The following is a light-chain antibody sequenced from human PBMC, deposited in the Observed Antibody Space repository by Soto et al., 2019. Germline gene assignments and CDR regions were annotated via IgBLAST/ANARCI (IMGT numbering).Light chain of an antibody. CDR3: SSYTSNGTLV. V-gene: IGLV2-14*01. J-gene: IGLJ1*01. Sequence: QSALTQPASVSGSPGQSITISCTGTSSDVGGYNYVSWYQQHPGKAPKLMIYEVSNRPSGVSNRFSGSKSGNTASLTISGLQAEEEADYYCSSYTSNGTLVFGTGTNVTVL. CDR1: SSDVGGYNY. CDR2: EVS.